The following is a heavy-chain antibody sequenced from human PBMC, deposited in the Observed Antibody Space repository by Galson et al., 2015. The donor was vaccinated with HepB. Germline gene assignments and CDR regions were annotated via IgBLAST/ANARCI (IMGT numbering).Heavy chain of an antibody. Sequence: SVKVSCKASGYTFTSYSITWVRQAPGQGLEWMGWISADNGSTNYAQKLQGRVTMTTDTSTSTAYMELRRLRSDDTAVYYCARVSGHNSPAIYWGQGTLVTVSS. D-gene: IGHD2/OR15-2a*01. CDR1: GYTFTSYS. J-gene: IGHJ4*02. CDR3: ARVSGHNSPAIY. CDR2: ISADNGST. V-gene: IGHV1-18*01.